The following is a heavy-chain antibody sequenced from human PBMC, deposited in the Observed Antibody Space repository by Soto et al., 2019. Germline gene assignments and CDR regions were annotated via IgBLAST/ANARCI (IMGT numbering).Heavy chain of an antibody. D-gene: IGHD2-21*02. Sequence: SETLSLTCAVSGYSISSGYYWGWIRQPPGKGLEWIGSIYHSGSTYYNPSLKSRVTISVDTSKNQFSLKLSSVTAADTAVYYCARDRGGGDLYYFDYWGQGTLATVSS. CDR2: IYHSGST. V-gene: IGHV4-38-2*02. CDR3: ARDRGGGDLYYFDY. CDR1: GYSISSGYY. J-gene: IGHJ4*02.